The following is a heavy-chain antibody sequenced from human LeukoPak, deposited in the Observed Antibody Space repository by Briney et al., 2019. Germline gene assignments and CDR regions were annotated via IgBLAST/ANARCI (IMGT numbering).Heavy chain of an antibody. CDR3: ARQDAPPYQSYYVIDV. CDR1: GFTFRSYW. J-gene: IGHJ6*02. D-gene: IGHD2-15*01. CDR2: IQQDGSAE. Sequence: PGGSLRLSCAASGFTFRSYWMNWVRQAPGKGLEWVANIQQDGSAEYYVDSVKGRFTISTDNAKNSLYLQMNSLRAADTAVYYCARQDAPPYQSYYVIDVWGQGTTVTVSS. V-gene: IGHV3-7*01.